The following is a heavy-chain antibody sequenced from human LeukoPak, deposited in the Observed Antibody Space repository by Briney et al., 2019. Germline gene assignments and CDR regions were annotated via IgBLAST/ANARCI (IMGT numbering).Heavy chain of an antibody. CDR1: GYTFTVYY. J-gene: IGHJ6*02. CDR2: INPNSGGT. CDR3: ARDPRPIVVVITFSGMDV. Sequence: ASVKVSCKASGYTFTVYYMHWVRQAPGQGLEWMGRINPNSGGTNYAQKFQGRVTMTRDTSISTAYMELSRLRSDDTAVYYCARDPRPIVVVITFSGMDVWGQGTTVTVSS. V-gene: IGHV1-2*06. D-gene: IGHD3-22*01.